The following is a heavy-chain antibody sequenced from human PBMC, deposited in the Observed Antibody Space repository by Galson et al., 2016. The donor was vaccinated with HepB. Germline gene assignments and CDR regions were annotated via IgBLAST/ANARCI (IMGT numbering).Heavy chain of an antibody. CDR1: GFMLSGYG. CDR2: ISYEGSNK. D-gene: IGHD2-2*01. CDR3: AKALHQLLLRQNYYYGMDV. Sequence: SLRLSCAASGFMLSGYGMHWVRQAPGKGLEWVAIISYEGSNKYYADSVKGRFTISRDNSKNTLYLKMSSLRAEDTAVYYCAKALHQLLLRQNYYYGMDVWGQGTTVTVSS. V-gene: IGHV3-30*18. J-gene: IGHJ6*02.